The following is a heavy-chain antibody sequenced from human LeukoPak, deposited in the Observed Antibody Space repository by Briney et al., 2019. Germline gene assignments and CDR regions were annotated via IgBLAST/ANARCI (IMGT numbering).Heavy chain of an antibody. Sequence: SETLSLTCTVSGDSISSDISYWSWIRQPAGKELEWIGRVSISGGTNYNPSLKSRVTISVDTSKNQFSLKLSSVTAADTAVYYCARHRSSGTVVKPGYFDYWGQGTLVTVSS. CDR2: VSISGGT. CDR3: ARHRSSGTVVKPGYFDY. V-gene: IGHV4-61*02. J-gene: IGHJ4*02. D-gene: IGHD4-23*01. CDR1: GDSISSDISY.